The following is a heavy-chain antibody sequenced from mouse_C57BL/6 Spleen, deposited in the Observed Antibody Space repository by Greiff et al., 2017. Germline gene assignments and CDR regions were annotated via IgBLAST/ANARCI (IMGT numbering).Heavy chain of an antibody. Sequence: VQLQQPGAELVMPGASVKLSCKASGYTFTSYWMHWVKQRPGQGLAWIGEIDPSDSYTNYNQKFKGKSTLTVDKSSSTAYMQLSSLTSEDSAVYYCARDYGSTSGFAYWGQGTLVTVSA. D-gene: IGHD1-1*01. V-gene: IGHV1-69*01. CDR1: GYTFTSYW. J-gene: IGHJ3*01. CDR2: IDPSDSYT. CDR3: ARDYGSTSGFAY.